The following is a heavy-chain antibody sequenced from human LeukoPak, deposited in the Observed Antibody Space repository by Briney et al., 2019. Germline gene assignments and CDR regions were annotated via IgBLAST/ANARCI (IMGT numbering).Heavy chain of an antibody. CDR3: ARSIWFGELSPFDY. Sequence: SETLSLTCTVSGGSISSSSYYWGWIRQPPGKGLEWIGSIYYSGSTYYNPSLKSRVTISVDTSKNQFSLKLSSVTAADTAVYFCARSIWFGELSPFDYWGQGTLVTVSS. CDR2: IYYSGST. V-gene: IGHV4-39*07. CDR1: GGSISSSSYY. D-gene: IGHD3-10*01. J-gene: IGHJ4*02.